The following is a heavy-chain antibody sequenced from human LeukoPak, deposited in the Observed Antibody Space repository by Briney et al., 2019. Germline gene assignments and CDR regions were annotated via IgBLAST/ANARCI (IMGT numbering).Heavy chain of an antibody. Sequence: ASVKVSCKASGYTFASYGISWVRQAPGQGLEWMGWISAYNGNTNYAQKLQGRVTMTTDTSTSTAYMELRSLRSDDTAVYYCARDGRFYSSGWKPFDYWGQGTLVTVSS. V-gene: IGHV1-18*01. CDR2: ISAYNGNT. CDR1: GYTFASYG. J-gene: IGHJ4*02. CDR3: ARDGRFYSSGWKPFDY. D-gene: IGHD6-19*01.